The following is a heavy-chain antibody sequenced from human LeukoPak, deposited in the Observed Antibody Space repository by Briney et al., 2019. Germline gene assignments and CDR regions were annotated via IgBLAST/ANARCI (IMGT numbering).Heavy chain of an antibody. CDR3: AKDRYSYSNYFDP. J-gene: IGHJ5*02. Sequence: QPGGSLRLSCAASGFTFSSFGMHWVRQAPGKGLEWVAVISYDGSNKYYADSVKGRFTISRDNSKSTVFLQMNSLRTEDTAVYYCAKDRYSYSNYFDPWGQGTLVAVSS. CDR2: ISYDGSNK. D-gene: IGHD5-18*01. V-gene: IGHV3-30*18. CDR1: GFTFSSFG.